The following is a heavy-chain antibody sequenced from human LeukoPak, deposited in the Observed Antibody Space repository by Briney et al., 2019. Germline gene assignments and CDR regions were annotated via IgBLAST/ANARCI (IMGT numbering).Heavy chain of an antibody. D-gene: IGHD6-13*01. J-gene: IGHJ5*02. CDR2: IYYSGST. CDR1: GGSISSYY. V-gene: IGHV4-59*12. CDR3: ARDFSGYSSSWRFDP. Sequence: KPSETLSLTCTVSGGSISSYYWSWIRQPPGKGLEWIGYIYYSGSTNYNPSLKSRVTISVDTSKNQFSLKLSSVTAADTAVYYCARDFSGYSSSWRFDPWGQGALVTVSS.